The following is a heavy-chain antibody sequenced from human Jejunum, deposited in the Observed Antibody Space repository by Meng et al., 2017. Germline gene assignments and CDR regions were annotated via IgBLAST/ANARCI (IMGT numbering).Heavy chain of an antibody. V-gene: IGHV3-74*01. CDR3: ARGRYASVGFDY. CDR2: IKNDGSTT. D-gene: IGHD2-2*01. J-gene: IGHJ4*02. Sequence: EVQVVESGGGLVQPGGSLRLSCAASGFTFNSYWMHWVRQGPGKGLVWVSQIKNDGSTTDYADSVKGRFTISRDNAKNMLFLQMNSLRAEDTAVYYCARGRYASVGFDYWGQGTLVTV. CDR1: GFTFNSYW.